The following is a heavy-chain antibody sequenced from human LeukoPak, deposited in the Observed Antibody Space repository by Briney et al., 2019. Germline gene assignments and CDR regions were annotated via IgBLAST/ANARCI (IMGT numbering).Heavy chain of an antibody. Sequence: PGEFLKISCKGSGYNFYNYWIGWVRQMPGGGLEHMGVTYPGDSRTRYSPSFQGQVTISADKSINTAYLQWSSLKASDTAMYYCARLLLGGKTTTATRGGFDPWGQGTLVTVSS. CDR2: TYPGDSRT. V-gene: IGHV5-51*01. J-gene: IGHJ5*02. D-gene: IGHD3-10*01. CDR3: ARLLLGGKTTTATRGGFDP. CDR1: GYNFYNYW.